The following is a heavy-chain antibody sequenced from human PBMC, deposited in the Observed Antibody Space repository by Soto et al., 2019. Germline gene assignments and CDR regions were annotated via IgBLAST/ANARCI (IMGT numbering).Heavy chain of an antibody. CDR2: IFYTGGT. V-gene: IGHV4-30-2*01. CDR3: ARATVVREGYYGATDYYFFDY. Sequence: SETLSLTCAVSGGSISSGTFSWTWIRQPPGKGLEFIGSIFYTGGTYYNPSLKSRVTISLDRSKNQFSLNLSSVAAADTAMYYCARATVVREGYYGATDYYFFDYWGQGTLVTVSS. D-gene: IGHD3-10*01. J-gene: IGHJ4*02. CDR1: GGSISSGTFS.